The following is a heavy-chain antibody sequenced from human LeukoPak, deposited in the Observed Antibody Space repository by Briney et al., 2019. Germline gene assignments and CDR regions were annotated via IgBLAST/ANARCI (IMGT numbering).Heavy chain of an antibody. D-gene: IGHD1-1*01. CDR3: ARARRCGLNDDHGGCFDY. CDR1: GFTVSSNH. CDR2: MYTGGNI. J-gene: IGHJ4*02. Sequence: GGSLRLSCAASGFTVSSNHVSWVRLAPGKGLEWVSSMYTGGNIYYADSVKGRFTISRDNSKNTVYLQLNSLRPEDTAVYYCARARRCGLNDDHGGCFDYWGQGTVVTVSS. V-gene: IGHV3-53*01.